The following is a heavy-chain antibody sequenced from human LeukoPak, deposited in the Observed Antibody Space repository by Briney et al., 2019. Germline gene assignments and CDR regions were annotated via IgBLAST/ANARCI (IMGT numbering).Heavy chain of an antibody. D-gene: IGHD3-22*01. J-gene: IGHJ4*02. Sequence: VASVKVSCKTSGYTFTGYYMHWVRQAPGQGLERMGWLNPNSGGTNYAQKFQGRVTMTRDASISTLYMELSRLRSDDTAVYYCASGPPITMIVGFYYFDYWGQGTLVTVSS. V-gene: IGHV1-2*02. CDR1: GYTFTGYY. CDR2: LNPNSGGT. CDR3: ASGPPITMIVGFYYFDY.